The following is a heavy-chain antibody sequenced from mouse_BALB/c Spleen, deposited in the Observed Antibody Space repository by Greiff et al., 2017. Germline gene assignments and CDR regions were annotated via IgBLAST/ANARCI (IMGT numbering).Heavy chain of an antibody. CDR1: GYSFTGYY. Sequence: VQLKESGPELVKPGASVKISCKASGYSFTGYYMHWVKQSHVKSLEWIGRINPYNGATSYNQNFKDKASLTVDKSSSTAYMELHSLTSEDSAVYYCARSMNVVTIMRAMDYWGQGTSVTVSS. J-gene: IGHJ4*01. CDR3: ARSMNVVTIMRAMDY. CDR2: INPYNGAT. D-gene: IGHD2-5*01. V-gene: IGHV1-31*01.